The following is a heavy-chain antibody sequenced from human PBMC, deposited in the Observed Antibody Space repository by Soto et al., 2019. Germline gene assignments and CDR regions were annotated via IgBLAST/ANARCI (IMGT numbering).Heavy chain of an antibody. D-gene: IGHD2-2*01. J-gene: IGHJ4*02. CDR3: ARDKRGEGSSTSRAGY. CDR1: GFTFSDYY. Sequence: GGSLRLSCAASGFTFSDYYMSWIRQAPGKGLEWVSYISSSGSTIYYADSVKGRFTISRDNAKNSLYLQMNSLRAEDTAVYYCARDKRGEGSSTSRAGYWGQGTLVTVSS. CDR2: ISSSGSTI. V-gene: IGHV3-11*01.